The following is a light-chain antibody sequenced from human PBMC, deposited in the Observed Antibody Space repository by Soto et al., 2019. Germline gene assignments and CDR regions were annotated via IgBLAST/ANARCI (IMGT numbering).Light chain of an antibody. CDR2: DVS. CDR1: SSDVGGYNY. CDR3: RSYTSSSTRD. J-gene: IGLJ1*01. Sequence: QSALTQPASVSGSPGQSITISCTGTSSDVGGYNYVSWYQQHPGKAPKLMIFDVSNRPSGVSNRFSGSKSGNTASLTISGLQAEDEADYYCRSYTSSSTRDFGPGTKVTVL. V-gene: IGLV2-14*01.